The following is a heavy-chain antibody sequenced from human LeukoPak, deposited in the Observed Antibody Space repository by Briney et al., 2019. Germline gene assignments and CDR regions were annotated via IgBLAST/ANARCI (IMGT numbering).Heavy chain of an antibody. CDR3: ARGVGVGFDP. D-gene: IGHD3-22*01. CDR2: ISGSGAGT. CDR1: GFTFSSYA. J-gene: IGHJ5*02. Sequence: GGSLRLSCAASGFTFSSYAMSWVRQAPGKGLEWVSAISGSGAGTDYADSVKGRFTVSRDNSKNTLYLQMNSLRAEDTAVYYCARGVGVGFDPWGQGTLVTVSS. V-gene: IGHV3-23*01.